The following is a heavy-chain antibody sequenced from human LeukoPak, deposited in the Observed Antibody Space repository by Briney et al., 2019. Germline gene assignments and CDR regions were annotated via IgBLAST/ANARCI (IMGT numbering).Heavy chain of an antibody. V-gene: IGHV3-23*01. CDR1: GFTFSSYG. CDR2: ISGSGGST. D-gene: IGHD3-10*01. Sequence: AGGSLRLSCAASGFTFSSYGMSWVRQAPGKGLEWVSAISGSGGSTYYADSVKGRFTISRDNSKSTLYVQMNSLRAEDTAVYYCARDYSSGSYPRIYFDYWGQGTLVTVSS. J-gene: IGHJ4*02. CDR3: ARDYSSGSYPRIYFDY.